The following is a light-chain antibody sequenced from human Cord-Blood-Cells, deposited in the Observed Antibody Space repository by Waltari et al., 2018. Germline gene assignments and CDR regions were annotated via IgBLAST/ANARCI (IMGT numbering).Light chain of an antibody. CDR1: SGSVSTSYY. J-gene: IGLJ3*02. CDR2: STS. CDR3: VLYMGSGISR. V-gene: IGLV8-61*01. Sequence: QTVVTQEPSFSVSPGGTVTLTCGLSSGSVSTSYYPSWYQQTPGQAPRTLIYSTSTRSSGVPDRFSGSILGNKAVLTITGAQADDESDYYCVLYMGSGISRFGGGTKLTVL.